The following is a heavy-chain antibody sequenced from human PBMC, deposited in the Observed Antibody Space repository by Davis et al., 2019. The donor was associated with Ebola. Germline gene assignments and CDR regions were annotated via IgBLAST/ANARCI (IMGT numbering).Heavy chain of an antibody. CDR2: ISGSGGST. D-gene: IGHD2-21*01. J-gene: IGHJ4*02. V-gene: IGHV3-23*01. CDR1: GFTFSSYA. Sequence: GGSLRLSCAASGFTFSSYAMSWVRQAPGKGLEWVSAISGSGGSTYYADSVKGRFTISRDNSKNTLYVQMNSLRAEDTAVYYCARDVVVIAIRGFDYWGQGTLVPVSS. CDR3: ARDVVVIAIRGFDY.